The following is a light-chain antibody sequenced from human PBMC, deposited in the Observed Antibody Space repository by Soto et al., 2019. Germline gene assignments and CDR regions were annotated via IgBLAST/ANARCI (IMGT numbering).Light chain of an antibody. CDR1: QDISNS. J-gene: IGKJ1*01. CDR2: ATS. CDR3: QQSSSFPWT. V-gene: IGKV1-12*01. Sequence: DIQMTQSPSSVSASVGDRVTITCRASQDISNSLAWYQHRPGQAPTLLIYATSTLHNWAPSRFSGSGSGTDFTLTISSLHPEDFATYYCQQSSSFPWTFGQATKVVI.